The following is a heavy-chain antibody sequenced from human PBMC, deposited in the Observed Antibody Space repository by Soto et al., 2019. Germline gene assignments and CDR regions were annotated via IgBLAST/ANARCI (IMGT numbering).Heavy chain of an antibody. CDR1: GYTFTDYF. CDR2: INPNSGGT. J-gene: IGHJ4*02. D-gene: IGHD1-26*01. V-gene: IGHV1-2*04. Sequence: QVQLVQSGAEVKKPGASVKVSCKASGYTFTDYFFHWVRQAPGQGLEWMGWINPNSGGTDSAQKFQGWVTMTRDTSISTAYLELNRLRSDDTAVYYCASILRMGIQFGFDYWGQGTLVTVSS. CDR3: ASILRMGIQFGFDY.